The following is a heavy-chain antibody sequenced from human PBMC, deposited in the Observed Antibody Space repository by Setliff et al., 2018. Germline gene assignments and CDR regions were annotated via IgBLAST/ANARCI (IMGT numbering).Heavy chain of an antibody. CDR2: IYHSGST. Sequence: SETLSLTCAVSGYPISSGYYWGWIRQPPGKGLEWIGSIYHSGSTYYNPSLKSRVTISVDTSKNQFSLKLSSVTAADTAVYYCARHHRGVIISWFDPWGQGTLVTVSS. CDR3: ARHHRGVIISWFDP. V-gene: IGHV4-38-2*01. D-gene: IGHD3-10*01. J-gene: IGHJ5*02. CDR1: GYPISSGYY.